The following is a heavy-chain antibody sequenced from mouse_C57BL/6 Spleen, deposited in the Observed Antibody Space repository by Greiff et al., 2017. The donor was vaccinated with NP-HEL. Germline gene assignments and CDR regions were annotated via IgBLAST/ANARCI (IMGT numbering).Heavy chain of an antibody. CDR2: IRNKANGYTT. Sequence: EVMLVESGGGLVQPGGSLSLSCAASGFTFTDYYMSWVRQPPGKALEWLGFIRNKANGYTTEYSASVKGRFIISRDNSQSILYLQMNALRAEDSATYYCASSYYYGSRGYYYAMDYWGQGTSVTVSS. CDR3: ASSYYYGSRGYYYAMDY. J-gene: IGHJ4*01. CDR1: GFTFTDYY. V-gene: IGHV7-3*01. D-gene: IGHD1-1*01.